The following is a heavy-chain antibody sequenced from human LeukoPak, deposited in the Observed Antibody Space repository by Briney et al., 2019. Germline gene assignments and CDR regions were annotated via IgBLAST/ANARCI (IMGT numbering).Heavy chain of an antibody. CDR1: GGSISGSSYY. J-gene: IGHJ4*02. D-gene: IGHD6-13*01. CDR3: ARAGPSSSWHQFDY. Sequence: PSETLSLTCIVSGGSISGSSYYWGWIRQPPGKGLEWIGSIYYTGSTYYDPSLKSRVTISVDTSRNQFSLKLSSVTAADTAVYYCARAGPSSSWHQFDYWGQGTLVTVSS. V-gene: IGHV4-39*01. CDR2: IYYTGST.